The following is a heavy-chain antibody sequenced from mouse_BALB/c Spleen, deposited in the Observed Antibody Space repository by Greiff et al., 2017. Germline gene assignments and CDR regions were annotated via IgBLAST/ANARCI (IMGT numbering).Heavy chain of an antibody. Sequence: VQLKESGAELVKPGGSVKLSFTASGFNIKDTYMPWVKQRPEQGLGWIGRIDPANGNTKYDPKFPGKATITADTSSNTAYLQLSSLTSEDTAVYYCARSYGYVQYYFDYWGQGTTLTVSS. CDR3: ARSYGYVQYYFDY. J-gene: IGHJ2*01. V-gene: IGHV14-3*02. D-gene: IGHD1-2*01. CDR2: IDPANGNT. CDR1: GFNIKDTY.